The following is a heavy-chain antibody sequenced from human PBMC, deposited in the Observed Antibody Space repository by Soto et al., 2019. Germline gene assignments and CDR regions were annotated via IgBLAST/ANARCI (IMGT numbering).Heavy chain of an antibody. CDR2: ISAYNGNT. V-gene: IGHV1-18*01. CDR3: ARDRRGGTYSSSWNNWFDP. Sequence: ASVKVSCKASGYTFTSYGISWVRQAPGQGLEWMGWISAYNGNTNYAQKLQSRVTMTTDTSTSTAYMELRSLSSDDTAVYYCARDRRGGTYSSSWNNWFDPWGQGTLVTVSS. D-gene: IGHD6-13*01. J-gene: IGHJ5*02. CDR1: GYTFTSYG.